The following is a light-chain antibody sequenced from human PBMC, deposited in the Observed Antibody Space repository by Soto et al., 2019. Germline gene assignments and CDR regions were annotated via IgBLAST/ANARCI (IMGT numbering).Light chain of an antibody. J-gene: IGLJ3*02. CDR3: CSYAGTYTLWV. CDR2: DVS. Sequence: QSVLTQPRSVSGSPGQSVTISCTGTSSDVGGYNYVSWYQQYPGKAPQLIIYDVSKRPSGVPDRFSGSKSGNTASLTISGLQAEDEADYYCCSYAGTYTLWVFGGGTKLTV. CDR1: SSDVGGYNY. V-gene: IGLV2-11*01.